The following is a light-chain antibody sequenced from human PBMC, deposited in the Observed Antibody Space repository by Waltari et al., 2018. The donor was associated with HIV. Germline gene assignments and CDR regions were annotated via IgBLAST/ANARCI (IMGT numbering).Light chain of an antibody. V-gene: IGLV1-44*01. J-gene: IGLJ3*02. CDR1: NSDIGVNT. Sequence: QSVLTQPPSVSGLPGQKVTISCSGSNSDIGVNTVNWYQQFPGRAPKLVAYRSRQRPAGVPDRFSGSKSCTSASLAINGVQAEDEATYFCSAWDDTLHVVFGGGTKLTVL. CDR2: RSR. CDR3: SAWDDTLHVV.